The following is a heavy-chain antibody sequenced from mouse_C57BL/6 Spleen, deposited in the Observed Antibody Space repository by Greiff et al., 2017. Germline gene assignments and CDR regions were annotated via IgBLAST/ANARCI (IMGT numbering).Heavy chain of an antibody. V-gene: IGHV1-74*01. J-gene: IGHJ3*01. D-gene: IGHD2-4*01. CDR3: AIAGDYDDAY. CDR1: GYTFTSYW. CDR2: IHPSDSDT. Sequence: QVQLKQPGAELVKPGASVTVSCKASGYTFTSYWMHWVKQRPGQGLEWIGRIHPSDSDTNYNQKFKGKATLTVDKSSSTAYMQLSSLTSEDSAVYYCAIAGDYDDAYWGQGTLVTVSA.